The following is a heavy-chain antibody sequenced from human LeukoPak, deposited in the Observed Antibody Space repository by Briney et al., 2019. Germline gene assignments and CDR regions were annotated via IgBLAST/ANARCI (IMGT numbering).Heavy chain of an antibody. Sequence: SETLCLTCTVSGGSMSSGGYYWSWIRQHPGKGLEWIGYIYYSGSTYYNPSLKSRVTISVDTSKNQFSLKLSSVTAADTAVYYCARTYYDSSGYPGLGFDYWGQGTLVTVSS. V-gene: IGHV4-31*03. J-gene: IGHJ4*02. D-gene: IGHD3-22*01. CDR1: GGSMSSGGYY. CDR2: IYYSGST. CDR3: ARTYYDSSGYPGLGFDY.